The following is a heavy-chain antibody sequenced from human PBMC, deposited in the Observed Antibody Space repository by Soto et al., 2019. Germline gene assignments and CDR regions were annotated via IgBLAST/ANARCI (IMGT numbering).Heavy chain of an antibody. CDR1: EFTFSSYS. CDR2: ISYDGGDK. J-gene: IGHJ6*02. Sequence: PGGSPRLSCAASEFTFSSYSVHWVRQAPGKGLEWVAIISYDGGDKYYADSVKGRFSISRDNSRNTLYLQMDSLRAEDTAVYYCARGGPRSTYFYYGMDVWGQGTTVTVSS. V-gene: IGHV3-30-3*01. CDR3: ARGGPRSTYFYYGMDV. D-gene: IGHD3-10*01.